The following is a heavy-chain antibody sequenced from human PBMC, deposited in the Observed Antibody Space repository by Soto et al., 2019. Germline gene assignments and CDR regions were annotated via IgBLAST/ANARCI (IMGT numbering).Heavy chain of an antibody. Sequence: PSETLSLTCTVSGGSVNSGSYYWSWIRQPPGKGLEWIGYIYYSGSTNYNPSLKSRVTISIDTSKNQFSLNLSSVTAADTAIYYCARSSCGGRDCYLFDVWGQGTLVTVSS. CDR1: GGSVNSGSYY. V-gene: IGHV4-61*01. CDR2: IYYSGST. J-gene: IGHJ4*02. D-gene: IGHD2-21*02. CDR3: ARSSCGGRDCYLFDV.